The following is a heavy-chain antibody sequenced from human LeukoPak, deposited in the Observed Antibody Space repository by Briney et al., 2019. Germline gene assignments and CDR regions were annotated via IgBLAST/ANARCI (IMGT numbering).Heavy chain of an antibody. CDR1: GGSISNYY. CDR2: IHDSGST. D-gene: IGHD5-24*01. J-gene: IGHJ4*02. CDR3: ARLDAAAGRYLQFFY. V-gene: IGHV4-59*08. Sequence: PSETLSLTCTVSGGSISNYYWSWIRQSPEKGLEWIGYIHDSGSTNYNPSLKSRVTISVDTSKNQFSLKLSSVTAADTAVYYCARLDAAAGRYLQFFYWGQGTLVAVSS.